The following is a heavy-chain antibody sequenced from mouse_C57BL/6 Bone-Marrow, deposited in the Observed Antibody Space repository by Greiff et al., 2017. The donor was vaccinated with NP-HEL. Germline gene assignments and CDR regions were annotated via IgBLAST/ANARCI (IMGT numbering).Heavy chain of an antibody. CDR1: GFTFSNYW. CDR2: IRLKSDNYAT. V-gene: IGHV6-3*01. Sequence: EVMLVESGGGLVQPGGSMKLSCVASGFTFSNYWMNWVRQSPEKGLEWVAQIRLKSDNYATHYAESVKGRFTISRDDSKSSVYLQMNNLRAEDTGIYYCTGKGENWFAYWGQGTLVTVSA. CDR3: TGKGENWFAY. J-gene: IGHJ3*01.